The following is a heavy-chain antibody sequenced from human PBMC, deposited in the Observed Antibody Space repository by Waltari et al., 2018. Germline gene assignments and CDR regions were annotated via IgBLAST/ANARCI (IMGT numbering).Heavy chain of an antibody. D-gene: IGHD4-17*01. CDR3: ARGSDGDPYYYYMDV. Sequence: QVQLQESGPGLVKPSETLSLTCTVSGGSISSYYWSWIRQPAGKGLEWIGRIYTSGSSNYNPSRKSRVTMSVDTSKNQFSLKLSSVTAADTAVYYCARGSDGDPYYYYMDVWGKGTTVTISS. CDR1: GGSISSYY. CDR2: IYTSGSS. J-gene: IGHJ6*03. V-gene: IGHV4-4*07.